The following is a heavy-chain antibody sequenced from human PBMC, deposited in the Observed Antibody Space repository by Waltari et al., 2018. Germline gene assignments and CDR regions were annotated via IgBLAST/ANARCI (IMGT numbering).Heavy chain of an antibody. CDR1: GYTFTDYY. CDR2: DDPEDGET. CDR3: ATIIRRDRMSGYYPFDY. D-gene: IGHD3-22*01. J-gene: IGHJ4*02. Sequence: EVQLVQSGAEVKKPGATVKISCKASGYTFTDYYMHWVQQAPGKGLEWMGRDDPEDGETIYAEKFQGRVNITADTSTDTANRELSSLRSEDTAVYYCATIIRRDRMSGYYPFDYWGQGTLVTVSS. V-gene: IGHV1-69-2*01.